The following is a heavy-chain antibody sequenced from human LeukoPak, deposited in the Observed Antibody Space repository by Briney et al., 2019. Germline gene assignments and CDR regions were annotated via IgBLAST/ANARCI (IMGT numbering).Heavy chain of an antibody. D-gene: IGHD6-6*01. CDR3: ARVPPRYSSSSRHFDY. J-gene: IGHJ4*02. CDR2: INPNSGGT. V-gene: IGHV1-2*02. CDR1: GYTFTGYY. Sequence: ASVKVSCKASGYTFTGYYMHWVRQAPGQGLEWMGWINPNSGGTNYAQKFQGRVTMTRNTSISTAYMELSSLRSEDTAVYYCARVPPRYSSSSRHFDYWGQGTLVTVSS.